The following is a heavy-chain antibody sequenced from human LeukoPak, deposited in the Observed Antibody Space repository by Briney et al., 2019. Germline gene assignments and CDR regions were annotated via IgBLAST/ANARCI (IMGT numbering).Heavy chain of an antibody. CDR1: GGSISSYY. Sequence: PSETLSLTRTVSGGSISSYYWSWIRQPPGKGLEWIGYIYYSGSTNYNPSLKSRVTISVDTSKNQFSLKLSSVTAADTAVYYCARSPEIFGVVLYYYGMDVWGQGTTVTVSS. CDR2: IYYSGST. V-gene: IGHV4-59*01. CDR3: ARSPEIFGVVLYYYGMDV. J-gene: IGHJ6*02. D-gene: IGHD3-3*01.